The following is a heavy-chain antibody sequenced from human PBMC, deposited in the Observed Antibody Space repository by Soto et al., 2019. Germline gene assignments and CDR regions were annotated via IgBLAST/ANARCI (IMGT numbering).Heavy chain of an antibody. CDR3: AKWQHVLRFLEWHQEGGMDV. D-gene: IGHD3-3*01. V-gene: IGHV3-30*18. J-gene: IGHJ6*02. Sequence: GGSLRLSCAASGFTFSSYGMHWVRQAPGKGLEWVAVISYDGSNKYYADSVKGRFTISRDNSKNTLYLQMNSLRAEDTAVYYCAKWQHVLRFLEWHQEGGMDVWGQGTTVTVSS. CDR2: ISYDGSNK. CDR1: GFTFSSYG.